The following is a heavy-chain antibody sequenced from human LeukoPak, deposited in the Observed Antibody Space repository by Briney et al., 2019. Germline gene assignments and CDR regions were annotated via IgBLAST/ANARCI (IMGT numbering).Heavy chain of an antibody. CDR2: IRGSGHST. Sequence: GGSLRLSCAASGFTFSNYAMSWVRQAPGKGLEWVSSIRGSGHSTCYADSVKGRFTISRDNSKNTLYLQMNSLRAEDTAVYYCAKDYSSGSPKYFHHWGQGTLVTVSS. D-gene: IGHD3-10*01. CDR3: AKDYSSGSPKYFHH. V-gene: IGHV3-23*01. CDR1: GFTFSNYA. J-gene: IGHJ1*01.